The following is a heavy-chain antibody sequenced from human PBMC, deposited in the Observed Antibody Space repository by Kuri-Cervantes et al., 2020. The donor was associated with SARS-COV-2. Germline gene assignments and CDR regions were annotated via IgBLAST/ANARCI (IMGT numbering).Heavy chain of an antibody. Sequence: GESLKISCAASGFTFSSYAMSWVRQAPGKGLEWVSAISGSGGSTYYADSVKGRFTISRDNSKNTLYLQMNSLRAEDTAVYYCARDTVRYYYYYGMDVWGQGTTVTVSS. CDR3: ARDTVRYYYYYGMDV. CDR2: ISGSGGST. CDR1: GFTFSSYA. D-gene: IGHD4-11*01. V-gene: IGHV3-23*01. J-gene: IGHJ6*02.